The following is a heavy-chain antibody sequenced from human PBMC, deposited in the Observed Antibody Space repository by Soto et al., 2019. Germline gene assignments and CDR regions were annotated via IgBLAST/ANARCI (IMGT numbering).Heavy chain of an antibody. CDR2: ISGSGGST. CDR1: GFTLSSYA. D-gene: IGHD1-1*01. Sequence: PGGSLRLSCAASGFTLSSYAMSWVRQAPGKGLEWVSAISGSGGSTYYADSVKGRFTISRDNSKNTLYLQMNSLRAEDPAVYYCAKDFSNGGHDTGGNDDWSQGTLVTVSS. V-gene: IGHV3-23*01. CDR3: AKDFSNGGHDTGGNDD. J-gene: IGHJ4*02.